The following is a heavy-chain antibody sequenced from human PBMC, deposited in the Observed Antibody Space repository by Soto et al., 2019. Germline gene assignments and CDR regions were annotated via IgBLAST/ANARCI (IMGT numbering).Heavy chain of an antibody. CDR1: GYTFTSYS. D-gene: IGHD6-19*01. CDR2: ITAYNGNT. CDR3: ARDSRDSGGWYYFDF. J-gene: IGHJ4*02. V-gene: IGHV1-18*01. Sequence: QVQLVQSGAEVKKPGASVKVSCKASGYTFTSYSITWVRQAPGQGPEWIGWITAYNGNTNYAQKLQSRVTMTTDTSTSTAYMELRSLTSDDTAVYYCARDSRDSGGWYYFDFWGQGTLVTVSS.